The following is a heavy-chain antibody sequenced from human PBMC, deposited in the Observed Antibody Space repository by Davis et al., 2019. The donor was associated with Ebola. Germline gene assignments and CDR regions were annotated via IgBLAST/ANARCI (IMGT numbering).Heavy chain of an antibody. CDR2: ISAYNGNT. CDR3: ARDRKFITGTTGGYYHYYMDV. CDR1: GYTFTSYG. D-gene: IGHD1-7*01. J-gene: IGHJ6*03. Sequence: ASVKVSCKASGYTFTSYGISWVRQAPGQGLEWMGWISAYNGNTNYAQKLQGRVTMTTDTSTSTAYMELRSLRSDDTAVYYCARDRKFITGTTGGYYHYYMDVWGKGTTVTVSS. V-gene: IGHV1-18*01.